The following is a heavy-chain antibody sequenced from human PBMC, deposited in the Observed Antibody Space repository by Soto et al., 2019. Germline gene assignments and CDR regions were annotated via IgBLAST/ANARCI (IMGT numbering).Heavy chain of an antibody. CDR1: GFTFSSYA. CDR2: ISYDGSNK. Sequence: GGSLRLSCASSGFTFSSYAMHWVRQAPGKGLEWVAVISYDGSNKYYADSVKGRFTISRDNSKNTLYLQMNSLRAEDTAVYYCARGTSSGWYEVDPWGQGTLVTVSS. CDR3: ARGTSSGWYEVDP. D-gene: IGHD6-19*01. J-gene: IGHJ5*02. V-gene: IGHV3-30-3*01.